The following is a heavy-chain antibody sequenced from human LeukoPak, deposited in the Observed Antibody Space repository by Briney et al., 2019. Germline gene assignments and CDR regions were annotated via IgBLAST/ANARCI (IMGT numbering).Heavy chain of an antibody. Sequence: PGESLRLSCAASGFTFSSFSMNWVRQAPGKGLEWVSAISGNSDYIYYGDSVKGRFSISRDNAKNPVYLQMNSLRVEDTAVYYCARDFGWWGQGTLVTVSS. CDR2: ISGNSDYI. CDR3: ARDFGW. V-gene: IGHV3-21*01. CDR1: GFTFSSFS. J-gene: IGHJ4*02. D-gene: IGHD3-10*01.